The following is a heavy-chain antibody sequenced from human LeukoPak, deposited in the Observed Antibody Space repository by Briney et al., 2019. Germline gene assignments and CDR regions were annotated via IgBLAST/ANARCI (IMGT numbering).Heavy chain of an antibody. V-gene: IGHV3-23*01. Sequence: GGSLRLSCAASGFTFSSYAMTWVRQAPGEGLEWVSVIGRSGDNIHYADSVKGRFTISRDNSKNTVYLQMNSLRAEDTAVYYCAKYTQTGDPSHYWGQGTLVAVSS. CDR1: GFTFSSYA. J-gene: IGHJ4*02. CDR3: AKYTQTGDPSHY. D-gene: IGHD7-27*01. CDR2: IGRSGDNI.